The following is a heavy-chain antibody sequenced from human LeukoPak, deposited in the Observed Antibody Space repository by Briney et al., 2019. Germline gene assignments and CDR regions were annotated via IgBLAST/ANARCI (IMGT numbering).Heavy chain of an antibody. CDR3: AKDHYYGSGSYYNFPYYYYYMDV. CDR2: IRYDGSNK. CDR1: GFTFSSYG. Sequence: GGSLRLSCAASGFTFSSYGMHWVRQAPGKGLEWVAFIRYDGSNKYYADSVKGRFTISRDNSKNTLYLQMNSLRAEDTAVYYCAKDHYYGSGSYYNFPYYYYYMDVWGKGTTVTISS. J-gene: IGHJ6*03. V-gene: IGHV3-30*02. D-gene: IGHD3-10*01.